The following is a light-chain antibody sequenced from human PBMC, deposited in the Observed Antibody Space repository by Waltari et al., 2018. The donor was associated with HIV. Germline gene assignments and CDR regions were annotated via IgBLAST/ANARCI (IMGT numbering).Light chain of an antibody. Sequence: SYELTQPLLLSVALGQTARLTWGGKNIGYKSVHWYQQKTGQAPVLVIYSDKYRPSGIPERSCGSKSGNSATLTITGAQAGDEADYYCQVWDTSTVFGGGTKLTVL. J-gene: IGLJ2*01. CDR1: NIGYKS. CDR3: QVWDTSTV. CDR2: SDK. V-gene: IGLV3-9*02.